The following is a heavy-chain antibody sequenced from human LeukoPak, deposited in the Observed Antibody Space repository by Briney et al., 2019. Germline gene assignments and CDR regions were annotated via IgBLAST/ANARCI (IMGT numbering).Heavy chain of an antibody. CDR3: ARDLWYNWFDP. Sequence: SGGSLRRACAASGFTVSSYIMNWVRQAPRKELQWVSSISSSSSYIYYADSVKGRFTISRDNAKNSLYLQMNSLRAEDTAVYYCARDLWYNWFDPWGQGTLVTVSA. D-gene: IGHD2-21*01. J-gene: IGHJ5*02. V-gene: IGHV3-21*01. CDR1: GFTVSSYI. CDR2: ISSSSSYI.